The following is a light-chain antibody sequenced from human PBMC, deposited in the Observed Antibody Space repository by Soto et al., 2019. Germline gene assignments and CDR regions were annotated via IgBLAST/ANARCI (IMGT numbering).Light chain of an antibody. J-gene: IGKJ1*01. CDR3: QQYNHWPPWT. V-gene: IGKV3D-15*01. CDR2: EAS. Sequence: EVVMTQSPATVPVSLGGRVTLSCRASQSVGSNLAWYQQKPGQPPRLLIYEASNRDTGVPTRFSGSGSGTEFTLNITSLQSEDCAVYYCQQYNHWPPWTFGQGTKVDIK. CDR1: QSVGSN.